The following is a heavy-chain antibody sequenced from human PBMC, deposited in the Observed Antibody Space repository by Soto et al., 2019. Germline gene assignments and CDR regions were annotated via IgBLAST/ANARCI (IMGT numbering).Heavy chain of an antibody. CDR1: GYTFTGYY. J-gene: IGHJ4*02. CDR3: ARDTGKGGSGLSCDY. V-gene: IGHV1-2*04. Sequence: ASVKVSCKASGYTFTGYYMHWVRQAPGQGLEWMGWINPNSGGTNYAQKFQGWVTMTRDTSISTAYMELSRLRSDDTAVYYCARDTGKGGSGLSCDYWGQGTLVTIS. D-gene: IGHD5-12*01. CDR2: INPNSGGT.